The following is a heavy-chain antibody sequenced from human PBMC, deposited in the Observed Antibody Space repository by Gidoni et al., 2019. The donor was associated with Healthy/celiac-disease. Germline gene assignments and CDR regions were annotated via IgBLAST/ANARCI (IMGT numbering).Heavy chain of an antibody. Sequence: EVQLVESGGGLVQPGGSLRLSCAASGFTVSSNYMSWVRQAPGKGLEWVSVLYSGGSTYYADSVKGRFTISRHNSKNTLYLQMNSLRAEDTAVYYCAREGAWASYGMDVWGQGTTVTVSS. D-gene: IGHD7-27*01. CDR3: AREGAWASYGMDV. J-gene: IGHJ6*02. V-gene: IGHV3-53*04. CDR2: LYSGGST. CDR1: GFTVSSNY.